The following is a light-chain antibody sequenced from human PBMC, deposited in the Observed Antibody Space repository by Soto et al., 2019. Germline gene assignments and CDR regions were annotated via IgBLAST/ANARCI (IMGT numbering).Light chain of an antibody. V-gene: IGLV2-11*01. CDR1: SSDDGGYNF. CDR3: SSYAGTYSFV. J-gene: IGLJ1*01. Sequence: QSALTQPRSVSGSPGQSVTISCTGTSSDDGGYNFVSWYQQHPGKAPKVMIFDVSKRPSGVPDRFSGSKSDNTASLTISGLQAEDEADYYCSSYAGTYSFVFGTGTKVTVL. CDR2: DVS.